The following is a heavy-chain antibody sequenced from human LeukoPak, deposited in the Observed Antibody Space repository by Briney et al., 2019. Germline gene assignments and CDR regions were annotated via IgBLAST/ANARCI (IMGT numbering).Heavy chain of an antibody. D-gene: IGHD4-17*01. CDR3: ARDSNGDYYFDY. CDR1: GYTFTGYY. V-gene: IGHV1-2*02. CDR2: INPNSGGT. Sequence: ASVKVSCKASGYTFTGYYMHWVRQAPGQGLEWMGWINPNSGGTNYAQKFQGRVTMTRDTSISTAYMELSGLRSDDTAVYYCARDSNGDYYFDYWGQGTLVTVSS. J-gene: IGHJ4*02.